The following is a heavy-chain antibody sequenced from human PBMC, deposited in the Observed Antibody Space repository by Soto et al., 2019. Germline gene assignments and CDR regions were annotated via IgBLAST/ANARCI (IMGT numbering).Heavy chain of an antibody. CDR1: GGTFSSYA. V-gene: IGHV1-69*12. D-gene: IGHD3-22*01. Sequence: QVQLVQSGAEVKKPGSSVKVSCKASGGTFSSYAITWVRQAPGQGLEWMGGIIPIFGTASYAQKLQGRVTITADESTSTAYMELSSLRSEDKAVYYCARDRGPSSGYYPYWFDPWGQGTLVTVSS. J-gene: IGHJ5*02. CDR3: ARDRGPSSGYYPYWFDP. CDR2: IIPIFGTA.